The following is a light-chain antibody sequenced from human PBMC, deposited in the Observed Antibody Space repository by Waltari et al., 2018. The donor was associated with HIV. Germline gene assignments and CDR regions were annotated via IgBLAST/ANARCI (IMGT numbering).Light chain of an antibody. V-gene: IGLV2-11*01. Sequence: QSALTQPRSVSGSPGQSVTISCTGTSSDVGGYNYVSWYQQHPGKVPKLMIYEVSNRPAGVPDRFSGSKSGNTASLTISGLQDEDEADYYCCSYAGSSYVFGTGTKVTVL. CDR1: SSDVGGYNY. CDR2: EVS. J-gene: IGLJ1*01. CDR3: CSYAGSSYV.